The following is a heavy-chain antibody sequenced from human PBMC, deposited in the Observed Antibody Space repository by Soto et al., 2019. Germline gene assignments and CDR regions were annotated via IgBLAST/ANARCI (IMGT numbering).Heavy chain of an antibody. CDR1: GLTFRNVW. CDR2: IKSKVDGGTT. CDR3: TTDRPFTGGGVITT. D-gene: IGHD3-10*01. J-gene: IGHJ3*01. Sequence: EVQLVESGGGLVKPGGSLRLSCAASGLTFRNVWMTWVRQAPGKGLEWVGRIKSKVDGGTTDYAASVNGRYTISRDDSKSTLYLQMNSLTTEDTAVYYCTTDRPFTGGGVITTWGQGTMVTVSS. V-gene: IGHV3-15*01.